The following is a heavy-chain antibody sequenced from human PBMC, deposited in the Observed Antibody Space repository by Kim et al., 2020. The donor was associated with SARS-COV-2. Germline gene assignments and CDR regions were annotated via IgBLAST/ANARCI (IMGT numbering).Heavy chain of an antibody. Sequence: YADSVKGRFTISRDNSKITLYLQMNSLRAEDTAVYYCANQYYYDSSGPDYWGQGPLVTVSS. D-gene: IGHD3-22*01. CDR3: ANQYYYDSSGPDY. J-gene: IGHJ4*02. V-gene: IGHV3-30*02.